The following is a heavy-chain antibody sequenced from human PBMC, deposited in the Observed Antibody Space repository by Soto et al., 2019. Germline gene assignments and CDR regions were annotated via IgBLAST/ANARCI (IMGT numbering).Heavy chain of an antibody. Sequence: ETLSLTCAVYGGSFSGYYWSWIRQPPGKGLEWIGEINHSGSTNYNPSLKSRVTISVDTSKNQFSLKLSSVTAADTAVYYCARGPNCSSTSCYFDYWGQGTLVTVSS. D-gene: IGHD2-2*01. J-gene: IGHJ4*02. CDR3: ARGPNCSSTSCYFDY. CDR2: INHSGST. V-gene: IGHV4-34*01. CDR1: GGSFSGYY.